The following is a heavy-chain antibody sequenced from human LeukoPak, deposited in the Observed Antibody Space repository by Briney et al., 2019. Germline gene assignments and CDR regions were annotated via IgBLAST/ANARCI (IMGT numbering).Heavy chain of an antibody. CDR3: ARGARPPHYYYYMDV. CDR1: GGTFSSYA. CDR2: ISAYNGDT. J-gene: IGHJ6*03. V-gene: IGHV1-69*10. Sequence: SVKVSCKASGGTFSSYAISWVRQAPGQGLEWMGWISAYNGDTNYAQKFQGRVTITADKSTSTAYMELSSLRSEDTAVYYCARGARPPHYYYYMDVWGKGTTVTVSS. D-gene: IGHD5-12*01.